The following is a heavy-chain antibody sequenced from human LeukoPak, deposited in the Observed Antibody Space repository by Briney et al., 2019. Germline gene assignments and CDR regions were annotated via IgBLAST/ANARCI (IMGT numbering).Heavy chain of an antibody. CDR3: ARAPQSDDFWSGYSGYMDV. D-gene: IGHD3-3*01. CDR1: GYTFTSYD. J-gene: IGHJ6*03. V-gene: IGHV1-8*03. CDR2: MNPNSGNT. Sequence: ASVKVSCKASGYTFTSYDINWVRQATGQGLEWMGWMNPNSGNTGYAQKFQGRVTITRNTSISTAYMELSSLRSEDTAVYYCARAPQSDDFWSGYSGYMDVWGKGTTVTVSS.